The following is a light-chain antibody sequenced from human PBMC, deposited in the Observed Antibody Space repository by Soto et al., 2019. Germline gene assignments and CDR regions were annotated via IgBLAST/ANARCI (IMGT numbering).Light chain of an antibody. CDR3: QQYYSAPLT. CDR2: WAS. J-gene: IGKJ4*01. Sequence: DIVMTQSPDSLAVSLGERATINCKSSQSVLYSSKNKNYLAWYQQKPGQPPKLLIYWASTRESGVPDRFSGSGSGIDFTLTISSLQAEDVAVYSCQQYYSAPLTFGGGTKVEIK. CDR1: QSVLYSSKNKNY. V-gene: IGKV4-1*01.